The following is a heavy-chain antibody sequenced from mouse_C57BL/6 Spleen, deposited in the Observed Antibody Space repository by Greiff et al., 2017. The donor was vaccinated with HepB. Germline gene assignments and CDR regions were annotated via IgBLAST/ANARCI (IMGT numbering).Heavy chain of an antibody. J-gene: IGHJ1*03. CDR1: GYTFTSYW. V-gene: IGHV1-69*01. Sequence: QVQLQQPGAELVMPGASVKLSCKASGYTFTSYWMHWVMQRPGQGLEWIGEIDPSDSYTNYNQKFKGKSTLTVDKSSSTAYMQLSSLTSEDSAVYYCARAYRGYFDVWGTGTTVTVSS. CDR2: IDPSDSYT. D-gene: IGHD2-10*01. CDR3: ARAYRGYFDV.